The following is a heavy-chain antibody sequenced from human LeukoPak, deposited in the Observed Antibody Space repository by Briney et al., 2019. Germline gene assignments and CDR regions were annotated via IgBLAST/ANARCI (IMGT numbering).Heavy chain of an antibody. CDR3: ARLGVVVPAVRGYFDD. V-gene: IGHV3-21*01. CDR2: IGGSSTYI. Sequence: PGGSLRLPCAASGFTFSSYSMNWVRQAPGKGLEWVSYIGGSSTYIYYADSVKGRSTISRDNAKKSLYLQMNSLRAEDTAVYYCARLGVVVPAVRGYFDDWGQGTLVTVSS. D-gene: IGHD2-2*01. CDR1: GFTFSSYS. J-gene: IGHJ4*02.